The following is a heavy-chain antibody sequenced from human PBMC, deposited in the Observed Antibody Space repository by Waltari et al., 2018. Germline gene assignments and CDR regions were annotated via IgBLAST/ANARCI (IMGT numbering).Heavy chain of an antibody. CDR3: VRDDPGYGMDV. Sequence: EVQLVESGGASVQTGESLRLSCAASGFTFSNYWMHWVRQTPGKGLFWISHINNKGECASYADSVRGRFTISRDNAKNTVCLQMTSLRAEDTGLYLCVRDDPGYGMDVWGQGTPVTVSS. CDR1: GFTFSNYW. V-gene: IGHV3-74*01. CDR2: INNKGECA. J-gene: IGHJ6*01.